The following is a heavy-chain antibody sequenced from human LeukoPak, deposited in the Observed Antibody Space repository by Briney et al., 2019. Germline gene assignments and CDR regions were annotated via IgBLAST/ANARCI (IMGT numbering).Heavy chain of an antibody. D-gene: IGHD2-15*01. J-gene: IGHJ6*02. CDR2: IRSKGHGGTT. Sequence: GGSLRLSCTTSGFTFGDYAMSWVRQAPGKGLEWVGFIRSKGHGGTTEYAASVRGRSTISRDDSKSVAYLQMNSLKTEDTAVYYCTRLGNYCSGGSCFPNSYYYGMDVWGQGTTVAVSS. V-gene: IGHV3-49*04. CDR3: TRLGNYCSGGSCFPNSYYYGMDV. CDR1: GFTFGDYA.